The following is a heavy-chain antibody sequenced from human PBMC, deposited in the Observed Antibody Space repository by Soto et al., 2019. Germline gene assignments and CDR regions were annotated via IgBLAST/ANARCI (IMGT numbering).Heavy chain of an antibody. CDR2: IFTSGT. V-gene: IGHV4-4*07. J-gene: IGHJ4*02. CDR3: ARDFGSWHDH. D-gene: IGHD6-13*01. Sequence: QVQLQESGPGLVQPSETLSLTCSVSGGSISRYHLTWIRQPAGKGLEWIGRIFTSGTKYNPSLESRVTMSVDTSKTQFSLKLTSVTAADTAAYYCARDFGSWHDHWGQGTLVTVSS. CDR1: GGSISRYH.